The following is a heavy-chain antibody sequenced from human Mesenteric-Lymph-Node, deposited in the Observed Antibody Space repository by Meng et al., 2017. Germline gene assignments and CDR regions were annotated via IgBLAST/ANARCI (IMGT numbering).Heavy chain of an antibody. J-gene: IGHJ4*02. V-gene: IGHV3-9*01. CDR2: ISWNSGSI. D-gene: IGHD5-18*01. CDR3: ARGGWIQLWTLSDY. CDR1: GFTFDDYA. Sequence: SLKISCAASGFTFDDYAMHWVRQAPGKGLEWVSGISWNSGSIGYADSVKGRFTISRDNAKNSLYLQMNSLRAEDTAVYYCARGGWIQLWTLSDYWGQGTLVTVSS.